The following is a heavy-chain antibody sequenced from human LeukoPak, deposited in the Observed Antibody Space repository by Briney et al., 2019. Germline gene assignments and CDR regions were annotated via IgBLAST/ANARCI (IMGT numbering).Heavy chain of an antibody. Sequence: PGGSLRLSCAASGFTFSSYSMNWVRQAPGKGLEWVSSISSSSSYIYYADSVKGRFTISRDNAKNSLYLQMNSLRAEDTAVYYCARVGSSGWPYYYYMDVWGKGTTVTISS. V-gene: IGHV3-21*01. D-gene: IGHD6-19*01. CDR2: ISSSSSYI. CDR3: ARVGSSGWPYYYYMDV. J-gene: IGHJ6*03. CDR1: GFTFSSYS.